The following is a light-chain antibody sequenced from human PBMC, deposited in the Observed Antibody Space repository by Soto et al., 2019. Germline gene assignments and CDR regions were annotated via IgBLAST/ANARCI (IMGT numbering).Light chain of an antibody. CDR2: DAS. J-gene: IGKJ5*01. V-gene: IGKV3-15*01. Sequence: EIVMTQSPATLSVSPGERVTLSCRASQSVRSNLAWYQQKPGQAPRLLIYDASTRATAIPARFSGSGSGTEFTLTISSLQSEDFAGYFCQQYDKWPITFGQGTRLE. CDR1: QSVRSN. CDR3: QQYDKWPIT.